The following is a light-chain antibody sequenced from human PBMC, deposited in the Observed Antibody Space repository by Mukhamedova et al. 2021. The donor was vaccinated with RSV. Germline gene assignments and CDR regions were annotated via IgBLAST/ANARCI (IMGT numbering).Light chain of an antibody. CDR1: QSVSSN. CDR3: QQYNNWPGT. V-gene: IGKV3-15*01. J-gene: IGKJ3*01. Sequence: LSCRASQSVSSNLAWYQQKPGQAPRLLIYGASTRATGIPARFSGSGSGTEFTLTISSMQSEDFAVYYCQQYNNWPGTFGPGTKV. CDR2: GAS.